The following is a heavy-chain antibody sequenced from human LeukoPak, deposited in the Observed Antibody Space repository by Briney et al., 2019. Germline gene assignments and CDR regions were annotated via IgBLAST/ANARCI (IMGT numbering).Heavy chain of an antibody. V-gene: IGHV1-46*01. CDR1: GYTFTSYY. D-gene: IGHD4-17*01. J-gene: IGHJ4*02. CDR2: INPSGGST. CDR3: ARADRDDYGDHPPLY. Sequence: ASVKVSCTASGYTFTSYYMHWVRQAPGQGLEWMGIINPSGGSTSYAQKFQGRATMTRDTSTSTVYMELSSLRSEDTAVYYCARADRDDYGDHPPLYWGQGTLVTVSS.